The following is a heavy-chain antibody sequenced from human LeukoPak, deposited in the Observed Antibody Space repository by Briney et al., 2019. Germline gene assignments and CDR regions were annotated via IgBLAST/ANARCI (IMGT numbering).Heavy chain of an antibody. CDR1: GFTLSSYW. CDR3: ARGEGSSGWYFDY. J-gene: IGHJ4*02. Sequence: GGSLRLSCASSGFTLSSYWMHWVRQAPGKGLVWVSRINSDGSSTSYADSVKGRFTISRDNAKNTLFLQMNSLRAEDTAVYYCARGEGSSGWYFDYWGQGTLVTVSS. D-gene: IGHD6-19*01. CDR2: INSDGSST. V-gene: IGHV3-74*01.